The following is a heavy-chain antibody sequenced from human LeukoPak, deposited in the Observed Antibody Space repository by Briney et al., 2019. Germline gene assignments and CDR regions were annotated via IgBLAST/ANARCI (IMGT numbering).Heavy chain of an antibody. D-gene: IGHD2-15*01. CDR2: IYYSGST. CDR3: ARHGWSDAFDI. V-gene: IGHV4-59*08. Sequence: ASETLSLTCTVSGGSISSYYWSWIRQPPGKGLEWIGYIYYSGSTNYNPSLKSRVTISVDTSKNQFSLKLSSVTAADTAVYYCARHGWSDAFDIWGQGTMVTVSS. CDR1: GGSISSYY. J-gene: IGHJ3*02.